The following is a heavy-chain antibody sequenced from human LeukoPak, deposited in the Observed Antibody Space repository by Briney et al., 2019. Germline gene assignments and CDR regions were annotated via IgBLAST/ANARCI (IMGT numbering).Heavy chain of an antibody. D-gene: IGHD6-13*01. V-gene: IGHV1-2*02. CDR3: ARDRGSSWYVDY. CDR2: INPSSGGT. J-gene: IGHJ4*02. CDR1: GYTFTSYY. Sequence: ASVKVSCKTSGYTFTSYYIHWVRQGPGQGLEWMGWINPSSGGTEYAQKFQGRVTMTGDTSISTAYMELSRLRSDDTAVYYCARDRGSSWYVDYWGQGTLVTVSS.